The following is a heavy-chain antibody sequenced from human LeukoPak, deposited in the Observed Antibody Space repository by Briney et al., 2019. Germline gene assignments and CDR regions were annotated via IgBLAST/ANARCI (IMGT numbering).Heavy chain of an antibody. V-gene: IGHV4-34*01. CDR2: INHSGST. CDR3: ARVANRIDY. Sequence: SETQSLTCAVYGGSFSGYYWSWIRQPPGKGLEWIGEINHSGSTNYNPSLKSRVTISVDTSKNQFSLKLSSVTAADTAVYYCARVANRIDYWGQGTLVTVSS. J-gene: IGHJ4*02. D-gene: IGHD1-14*01. CDR1: GGSFSGYY.